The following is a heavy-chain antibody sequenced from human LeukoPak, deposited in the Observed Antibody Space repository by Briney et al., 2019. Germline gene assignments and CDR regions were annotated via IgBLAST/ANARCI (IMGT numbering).Heavy chain of an antibody. CDR2: IIPILGIA. J-gene: IGHJ3*02. CDR3: ARVQSTYYDFWSAQRQAFDI. CDR1: GGTFRSYT. D-gene: IGHD3-3*01. Sequence: SVKVSXKASGGTFRSYTISWVRQAPGQGLEWIGRIIPILGIANYAQKFQGRVTITADESTSTAYMELSSLRSEDTAVYYCARVQSTYYDFWSAQRQAFDIWGQGTMVTVSS. V-gene: IGHV1-69*02.